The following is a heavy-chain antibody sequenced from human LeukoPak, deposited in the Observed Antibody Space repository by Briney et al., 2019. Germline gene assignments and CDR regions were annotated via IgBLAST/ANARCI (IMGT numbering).Heavy chain of an antibody. CDR2: ISGSGGST. CDR1: GFTFSSYA. D-gene: IGHD1-26*01. V-gene: IGHV3-23*01. J-gene: IGHJ6*03. Sequence: GGSLRLSCAASGFTFSSYAMSWVRQAPGRGLEWVSAISGSGGSTYYADSVKGRFTVSRDNAKNSLYLQMNSLRAEDTAVYYCARDPYSGSYGNYYYYFMDVWGKGTTVTISS. CDR3: ARDPYSGSYGNYYYYFMDV.